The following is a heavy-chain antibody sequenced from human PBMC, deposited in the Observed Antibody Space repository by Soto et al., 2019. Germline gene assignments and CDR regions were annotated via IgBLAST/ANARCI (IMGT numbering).Heavy chain of an antibody. CDR2: ISSSSSYT. D-gene: IGHD5-12*01. CDR1: GFTFSDYY. Sequence: QVQLVESGGGLVKPGGSLRLSCAASGFTFSDYYMSWIRQAPGKGLEWVSYISSSSSYTNYADSVKGRFTISRDNAKNSLYLQMNSLRAEDTALYYCARDHHRYSGYDYVDYWGQGTLVTLSS. CDR3: ARDHHRYSGYDYVDY. V-gene: IGHV3-11*05. J-gene: IGHJ4*02.